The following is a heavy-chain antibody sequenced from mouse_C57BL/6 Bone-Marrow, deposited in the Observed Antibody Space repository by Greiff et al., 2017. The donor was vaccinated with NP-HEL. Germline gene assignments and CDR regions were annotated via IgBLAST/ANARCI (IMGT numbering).Heavy chain of an antibody. J-gene: IGHJ4*01. CDR1: GFTFSSYA. CDR2: ISDGGSYT. V-gene: IGHV5-4*01. Sequence: EVKLVESGGGLVKPGGSLKLSCAASGFTFSSYAMSWVRQTPEKRLEWVATISDGGSYTYYPDNVKGRFTISRDNAKNNLYLQISHLKSEDTAMYYCARDITTGAMDYGGQGTSVTVSS. D-gene: IGHD1-1*01. CDR3: ARDITTGAMDY.